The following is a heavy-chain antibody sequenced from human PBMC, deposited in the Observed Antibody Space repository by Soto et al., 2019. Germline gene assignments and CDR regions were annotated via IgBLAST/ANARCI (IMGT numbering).Heavy chain of an antibody. D-gene: IGHD5-12*01. V-gene: IGHV4-34*01. CDR1: GGSFSGYY. Sequence: SETLSLTCAVYGGSFSGYYWSWIRQPPGKGLEWIWEINHSGSTNYNPSLKGRVTISVDTSKNQFSLKLSSVTAADTAVYYCARNNGYSGYDYYYWGQGTLVTVSS. CDR2: INHSGST. CDR3: ARNNGYSGYDYYY. J-gene: IGHJ4*02.